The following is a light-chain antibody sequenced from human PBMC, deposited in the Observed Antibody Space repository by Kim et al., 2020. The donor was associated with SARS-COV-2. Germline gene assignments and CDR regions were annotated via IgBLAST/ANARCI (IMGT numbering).Light chain of an antibody. Sequence: EIVLTHSPGTLSLSPGERATLSCRASQSVSNNFLAWYQHKPGQAPRLLIYGVSIRATDTPDRFSGSASGTDFTLTISRLQPEDFGVYYCQQFATSLSFGGGTKVDIK. CDR1: QSVSNNF. V-gene: IGKV3-20*01. CDR2: GVS. CDR3: QQFATSLS. J-gene: IGKJ4*01.